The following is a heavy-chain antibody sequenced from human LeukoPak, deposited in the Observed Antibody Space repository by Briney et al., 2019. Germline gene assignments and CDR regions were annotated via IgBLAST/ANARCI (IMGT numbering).Heavy chain of an antibody. CDR2: FSYDGSDK. CDR3: AKTSREFRDSSGGYDY. D-gene: IGHD3-22*01. V-gene: IGHV3-30*18. CDR1: GFTFSNCD. Sequence: GGSLRLSCEASGFTFSNCDMRWVRQAPGRGLEWVAIFSYDGSDKYYADSVKGRFTISRDNSKSTLYLQMNSLRSEDTAVYYCAKTSREFRDSSGGYDYWGQGILVTVSS. J-gene: IGHJ4*02.